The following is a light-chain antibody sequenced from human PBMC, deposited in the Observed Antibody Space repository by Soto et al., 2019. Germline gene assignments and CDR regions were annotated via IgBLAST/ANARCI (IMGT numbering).Light chain of an antibody. CDR2: GPA. CDR3: QQYGSSPWT. Sequence: EIVLTQSPGTLSLSPGDRATLSCRASQSVRSGYLAWFQQKPGQAPRPLVYGPATRVTGIPDRFSGSGSGTDFTLTIGRLEPEDSAVYFCQQYGSSPWTLGQGTKVDIK. V-gene: IGKV3-20*01. J-gene: IGKJ1*01. CDR1: QSVRSGY.